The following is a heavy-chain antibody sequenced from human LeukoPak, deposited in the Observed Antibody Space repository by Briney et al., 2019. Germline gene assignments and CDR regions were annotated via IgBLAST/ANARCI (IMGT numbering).Heavy chain of an antibody. V-gene: IGHV1-8*01. CDR2: MNPNSGNT. CDR1: GYTFTSYH. Sequence: ASVKVSCKASGYTFTSYHINWVRQATGQGLEWMGWMNPNSGNTGYAQKFQGSVTMTRDTSINTAYMELSSLTSEDTAVYYCARGHYMDVWGKGTTVTISS. CDR3: ARGHYMDV. J-gene: IGHJ6*03.